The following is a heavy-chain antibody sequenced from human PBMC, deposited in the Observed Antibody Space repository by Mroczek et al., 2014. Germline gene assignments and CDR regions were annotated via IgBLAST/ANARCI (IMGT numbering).Heavy chain of an antibody. CDR1: GYTFTSYG. Sequence: QVQLVESGAEVKKPGASVKVSCKASGYTFTSYGISWVRQAPGQGLEWMGWISAYNGNTNYAQKLQGRVTMTTDTSTSTAYMELRSLRSDDTAVYYCARAYGSGSYPKGSGGYFQHWGQGTLVTVSS. CDR3: ARAYGSGSYPKGSGGYFQH. D-gene: IGHD3-10*01. J-gene: IGHJ1*01. V-gene: IGHV1-18*01. CDR2: ISAYNGNT.